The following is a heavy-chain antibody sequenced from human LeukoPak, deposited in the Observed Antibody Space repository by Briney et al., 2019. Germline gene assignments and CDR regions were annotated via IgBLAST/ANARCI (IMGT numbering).Heavy chain of an antibody. CDR3: ARDGYSGYDSQDDY. V-gene: IGHV3-20*04. CDR1: GFTFDDYG. CDR2: INCNGGST. D-gene: IGHD5-12*01. Sequence: SGGSLRLSCAASGFTFDDYGMSWVRQAPGKGLEWVSGINCNGGSTGYADSVKGRFTISRDNAKNSLYLQMNSLRAEDTALYYCARDGYSGYDSQDDYWGQGTLVTVSS. J-gene: IGHJ4*02.